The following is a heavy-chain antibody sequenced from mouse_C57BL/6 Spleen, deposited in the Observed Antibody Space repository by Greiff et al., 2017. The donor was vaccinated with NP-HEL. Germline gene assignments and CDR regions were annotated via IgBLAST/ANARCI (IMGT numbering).Heavy chain of an antibody. J-gene: IGHJ1*03. CDR3: ARRYGAYWSFDY. Sequence: VQLQQSGAELVRPGSSVKLSCKASGYTFTSYWMDWVKQSPGQGLEWIGNIYPTNSDTHYNQKFKDKATLTVDKSSSTAYMQLSSLTSEDSAVYYCARRYGAYWSFDYWGKGTTVTVSS. D-gene: IGHD1-1*02. CDR2: IYPTNSDT. CDR1: GYTFTSYW. V-gene: IGHV1-61*01.